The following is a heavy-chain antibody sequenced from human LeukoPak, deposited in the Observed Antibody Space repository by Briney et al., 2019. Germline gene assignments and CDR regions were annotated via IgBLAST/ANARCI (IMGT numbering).Heavy chain of an antibody. CDR3: ARETYYETYGMDV. CDR2: IYHSGST. J-gene: IGHJ6*02. CDR1: GGSISSGGYS. Sequence: PSQTLSLTCAVSGGSISSGGYSWSWIRQPPGKGLEWIGYIYHSGSTYYNPSLKSRVTISVDRSKNQFSLKLSSVTAADTAVYYCARETYYETYGMDVWGQGTTVTVSS. V-gene: IGHV4-30-2*01. D-gene: IGHD3-3*01.